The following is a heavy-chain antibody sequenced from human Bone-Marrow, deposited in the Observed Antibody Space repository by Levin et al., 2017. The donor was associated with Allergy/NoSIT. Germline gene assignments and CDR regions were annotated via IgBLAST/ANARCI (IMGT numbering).Heavy chain of an antibody. CDR3: ARTLFESKGWGFFDL. Sequence: KASETLSLTCTVSGHSMNSDDYYWNWIRQRPGKGLEWIGYIHYSGNIHYSPSLKSRLTISIDRSKNQFSLKLTSVTAADTAVYHCARTLFESKGWGFFDLWGRGTLVTVSS. CDR1: GHSMNSDDYY. V-gene: IGHV4-31*03. J-gene: IGHJ2*01. D-gene: IGHD6-19*01. CDR2: IHYSGNI.